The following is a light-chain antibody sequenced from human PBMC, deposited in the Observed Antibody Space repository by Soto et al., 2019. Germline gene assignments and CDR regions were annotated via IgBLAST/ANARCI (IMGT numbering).Light chain of an antibody. V-gene: IGKV1-5*03. Sequence: DLQMTQSPSTLSASVGDRVTITCRASQSISSWLAWYQQKPGKVPKLLIYRASTLEIGVPSRFSGSGSGTDFTLTISSLQPDDFATYYCQQYNSSTWTFGQGTKVDI. J-gene: IGKJ1*01. CDR2: RAS. CDR3: QQYNSSTWT. CDR1: QSISSW.